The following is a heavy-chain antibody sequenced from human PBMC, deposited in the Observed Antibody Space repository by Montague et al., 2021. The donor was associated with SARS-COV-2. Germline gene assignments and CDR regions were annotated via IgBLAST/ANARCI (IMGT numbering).Heavy chain of an antibody. D-gene: IGHD3-10*01. CDR2: IYHSGST. CDR1: GGSTSSSHW. J-gene: IGHJ2*01. V-gene: IGHV4-4*02. Sequence: SETLSLTCAVSGGSTSSSHWWSWVRQPPGKGLEWVGEIYHSGSTNYNPSLKSRVTISIDKSKNQFSLKLSSVTAADTAVYYCAREFRTYGYGGQYWYFDLWGRGTLVTVSS. CDR3: AREFRTYGYGGQYWYFDL.